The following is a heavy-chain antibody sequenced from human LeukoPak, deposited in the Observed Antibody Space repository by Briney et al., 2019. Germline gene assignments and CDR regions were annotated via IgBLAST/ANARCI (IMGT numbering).Heavy chain of an antibody. CDR2: IRFDATNK. J-gene: IGHJ4*02. V-gene: IGHV3-11*04. CDR3: AKEQYPGYFDF. CDR1: GFTFSDYY. Sequence: GGSLRLSCAASGFTFSDYYMSRIRQAPGKGLEWVCFIRFDATNKYYADSVKGRFTISRDNSKNTLYLQLNNVRTEDTATYFCAKEQYPGYFDFWGQGTLVTVSA. D-gene: IGHD1-14*01.